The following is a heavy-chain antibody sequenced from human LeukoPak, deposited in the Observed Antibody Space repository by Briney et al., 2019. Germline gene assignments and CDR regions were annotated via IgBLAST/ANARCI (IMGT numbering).Heavy chain of an antibody. D-gene: IGHD4-17*01. CDR2: ISGSAGST. J-gene: IGHJ4*02. CDR1: GFTFSDYA. Sequence: GGSLRLSCAASGFTFSDYAMSWVRQAPGKGLEWVSGISGSAGSTYYADSVKGRFTISRDNSKNTLYLQMSGLRAEDTAIYFCARVYGDYGGSDYWGQGTLVTVSS. CDR3: ARVYGDYGGSDY. V-gene: IGHV3-23*01.